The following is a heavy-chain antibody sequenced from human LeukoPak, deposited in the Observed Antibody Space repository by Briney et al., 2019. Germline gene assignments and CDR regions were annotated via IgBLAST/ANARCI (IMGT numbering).Heavy chain of an antibody. CDR1: GGTFSSYA. CDR2: IIPIFGTA. D-gene: IGHD6-19*01. V-gene: IGHV1-69*13. CDR3: ARVSGSGWPFDY. J-gene: IGHJ4*02. Sequence: RASVKVSCKASGGTFSSYAISWVRQAPGQGLEWMGGIIPIFGTANYAQKFQGRVTITADESTSTAYMELSSLRSEDTAVYYCARVSGSGWPFDYWGQGTLVTVSS.